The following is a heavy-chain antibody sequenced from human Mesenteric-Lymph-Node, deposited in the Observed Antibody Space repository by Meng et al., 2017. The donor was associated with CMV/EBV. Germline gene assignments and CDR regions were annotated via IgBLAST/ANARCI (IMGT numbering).Heavy chain of an antibody. J-gene: IGHJ6*02. CDR3: ARVSTSRYNDYYYGMDV. D-gene: IGHD2-2*02. CDR1: GYIFTGYY. V-gene: IGHV1-2*02. CDR2: INPNNGGT. Sequence: ASVKVSCKASGYIFTGYYMHWVRQAPGQGLEWMGWINPNNGGTNYAQKYQGRVTMTRDTSSSTAYMEVSGLRSDDTAVYYCARVSTSRYNDYYYGMDVWGQGTTVTVSS.